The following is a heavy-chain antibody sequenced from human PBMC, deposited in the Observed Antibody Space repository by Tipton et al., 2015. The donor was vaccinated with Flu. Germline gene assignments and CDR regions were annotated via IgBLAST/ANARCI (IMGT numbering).Heavy chain of an antibody. J-gene: IGHJ4*02. CDR3: ARASLQTYYYESTGYYFDF. D-gene: IGHD3-22*01. CDR2: MYHGGNT. Sequence: TLSLTCDVSGGSFSSGDHSWSWVRQPPGKGLEWIGNMYHGGNTYYSPSFKSRVTISGDRSKNQFSLDLRSVTAADTAVYYCARASLQTYYYESTGYYFDFWGQGILVTVSS. CDR1: GGSFSSGDHS. V-gene: IGHV4-30-2*01.